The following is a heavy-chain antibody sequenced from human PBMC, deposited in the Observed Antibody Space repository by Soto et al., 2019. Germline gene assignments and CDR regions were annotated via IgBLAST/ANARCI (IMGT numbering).Heavy chain of an antibody. V-gene: IGHV4-34*01. J-gene: IGHJ6*02. D-gene: IGHD6-13*01. CDR3: ASVYIAAAYCMDV. Sequence: QVQLQQWGAGLLKPSETLSLTCAVYGGSFSGYYWSWIRQPPGKGREWIGEINHSGSTTYNPSLKRRGTISGDTSKNQFSPNRSSGTAADTAVYYCASVYIAAAYCMDVWGQGTTVTVSS. CDR1: GGSFSGYY. CDR2: INHSGST.